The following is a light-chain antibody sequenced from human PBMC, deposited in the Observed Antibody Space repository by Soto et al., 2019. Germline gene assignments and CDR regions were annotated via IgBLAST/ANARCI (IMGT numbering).Light chain of an antibody. Sequence: EVVLTQSPGTLSLSPGERATLSCRASQSIGSSYLAWYQQKPGQAPRLLIYGASSRATGIPDRFSGGGSGTDFSLTISRLDPEDFAVFYCQHYDSLPITFGQGTRLEIK. V-gene: IGKV3-20*01. J-gene: IGKJ5*01. CDR1: QSIGSSY. CDR2: GAS. CDR3: QHYDSLPIT.